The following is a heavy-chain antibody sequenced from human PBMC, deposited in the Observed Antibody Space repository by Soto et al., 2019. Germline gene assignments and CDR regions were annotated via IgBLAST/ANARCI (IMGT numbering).Heavy chain of an antibody. D-gene: IGHD6-19*01. J-gene: IGHJ6*02. CDR1: VGSISSSSYY. Sequence: PSETLSLTCTVSVGSISSSSYYLGWIRQPPGNGLEWIGSIYYSGSTYYNPSLKRRVTISVDTSKNQFSLKLSSVAAADTAVYYCASDVAVATTYYYYYGMDVWGQGTTVT. CDR3: ASDVAVATTYYYYYGMDV. CDR2: IYYSGST. V-gene: IGHV4-39*01.